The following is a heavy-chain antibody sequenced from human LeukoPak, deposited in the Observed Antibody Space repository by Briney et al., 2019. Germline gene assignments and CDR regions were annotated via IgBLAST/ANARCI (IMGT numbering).Heavy chain of an antibody. CDR1: GGTFSSYA. V-gene: IGHV1-69*04. D-gene: IGHD2-2*01. CDR2: IIPILGIA. Sequence: SVKVSCKASGGTFSSYAISWVRQAPGQGLEWMGRIIPILGIANYAQKFQGRVTITADKSTSTAYMELSGLRSEDTAVYYCARAGAYCSSTSCRRGVKLDYWGQGTLVTVSS. CDR3: ARAGAYCSSTSCRRGVKLDY. J-gene: IGHJ4*02.